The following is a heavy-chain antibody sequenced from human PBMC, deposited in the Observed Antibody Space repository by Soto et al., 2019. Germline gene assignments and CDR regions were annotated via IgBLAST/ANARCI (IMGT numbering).Heavy chain of an antibody. V-gene: IGHV1-8*01. Sequence: QVQLVQSGAEVKKPGASVKVSCKASGYAFTSYDINWVRQATGQGREWMRWMNPKSGNTGYAQKFQGRVTMTRNTSISTAYMELSSLRSEDTAVYFCAREKSYGFAEYWGQGTLVTVSS. J-gene: IGHJ4*02. CDR1: GYAFTSYD. D-gene: IGHD5-18*01. CDR2: MNPKSGNT. CDR3: AREKSYGFAEY.